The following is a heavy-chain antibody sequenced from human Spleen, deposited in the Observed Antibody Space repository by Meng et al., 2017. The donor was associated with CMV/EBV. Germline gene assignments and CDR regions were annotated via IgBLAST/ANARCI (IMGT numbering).Heavy chain of an antibody. CDR1: GFTFSSYA. CDR3: AKRPSTGYSSSWYLDDAFDI. V-gene: IGHV3-30*02. Sequence: GESLKISCAASGFTFSSYAMHWVRQAPGKGLEWVAFIRYDGSNKYYADSVKGRFTVSRDNSKNTLYLQMNSLRAEDTAVYYCAKRPSTGYSSSWYLDDAFDIWGQGTMVTVSS. CDR2: IRYDGSNK. D-gene: IGHD6-13*01. J-gene: IGHJ3*02.